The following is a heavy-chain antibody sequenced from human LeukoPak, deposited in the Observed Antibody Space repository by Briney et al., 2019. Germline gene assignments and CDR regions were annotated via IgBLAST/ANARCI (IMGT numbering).Heavy chain of an antibody. V-gene: IGHV3-21*01. CDR2: ISSSSSYI. CDR1: GFTFSSYS. CDR3: AKIRYGTGWYYDY. Sequence: GGSLRLSCAASGFTFSSYSMNWVRQAPGKGLEWVSSISSSSSYIYYADSVKGRLTISRDNAKNSLYLQMNSLRAEDTAVYYRAKIRYGTGWYYDYWGQGTLVTVSS. J-gene: IGHJ4*02. D-gene: IGHD6-19*01.